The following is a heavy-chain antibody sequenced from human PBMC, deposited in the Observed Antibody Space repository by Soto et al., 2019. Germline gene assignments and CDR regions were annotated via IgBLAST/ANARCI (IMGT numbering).Heavy chain of an antibody. CDR2: IYWDNDK. D-gene: IGHD6-19*01. CDR3: AHRHALGIGVAGTFDS. CDR1: GFSFTSTGGG. J-gene: IGHJ4*02. Sequence: QITLKESGPTLVKPTQTLTLTCTFSGFSFTSTGGGVGWIRQPPGKALECLALIYWDNDKRYSPSLKNRLTITRDTSKNQVVLTMTNMEPVDTATYYCAHRHALGIGVAGTFDSWGQGILVTVYS. V-gene: IGHV2-5*02.